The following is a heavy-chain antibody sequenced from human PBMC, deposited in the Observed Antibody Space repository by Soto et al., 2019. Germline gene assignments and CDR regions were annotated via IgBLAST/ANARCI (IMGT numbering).Heavy chain of an antibody. CDR2: ISYDGSNK. Sequence: GGSLRLSCAASGFTFSSYAMHWVRQAPGKGLEWVAVISYDGSNKYYADSVKGRFTISRDNSKNTLYLQMNSLRAEDTAVYYCARDRVYPGAFDIWGQGTMVTVSS. D-gene: IGHD2-2*01. CDR3: ARDRVYPGAFDI. CDR1: GFTFSSYA. J-gene: IGHJ3*02. V-gene: IGHV3-30-3*01.